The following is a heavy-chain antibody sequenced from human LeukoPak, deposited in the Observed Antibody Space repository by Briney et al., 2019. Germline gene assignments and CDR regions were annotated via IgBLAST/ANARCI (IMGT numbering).Heavy chain of an antibody. CDR2: INPNSGGT. J-gene: IGHJ4*02. CDR3: ARVWLWEPLFDY. Sequence: ASVKVSCKASGYTFTGYYMHWVRQAPGQGLEWMGWINPNSGGTNYAQKFQGRVTMTRDTSISTAYMELSRLRSDDTAVYYCARVWLWEPLFDYWGQGTLVTVSS. D-gene: IGHD1-26*01. V-gene: IGHV1-2*02. CDR1: GYTFTGYY.